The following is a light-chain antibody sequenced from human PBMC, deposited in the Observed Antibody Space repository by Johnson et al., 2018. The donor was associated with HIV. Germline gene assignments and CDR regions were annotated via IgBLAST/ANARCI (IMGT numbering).Light chain of an antibody. V-gene: IGLV1-51*02. Sequence: QSVLTQPPSVSAAPGQKVTISCSGSSSNIGNNYVSWYQQLPGTAPKLLIYENNKRPSGIPDRFSGSKSGTSATLGITGLQTGDEADYYCGTLDSSLSASVFGTGTKVTVL. CDR2: ENN. J-gene: IGLJ1*01. CDR1: SSNIGNNY. CDR3: GTLDSSLSASV.